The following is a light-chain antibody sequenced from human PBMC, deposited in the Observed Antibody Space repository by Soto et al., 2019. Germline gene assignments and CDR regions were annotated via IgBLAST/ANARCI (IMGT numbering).Light chain of an antibody. CDR3: QPWVTGIQNVV. V-gene: IGLV4-69*01. CDR1: SGHSSYA. J-gene: IGLJ2*01. Sequence: QSVLTQSPSASASLGASVKLTCTLSSGHSSYAIAWHQQQPEKGPRYLMKLNTDGSHSKGDGIPDRFSGSSSGAERYLTISSLQSEDEADYYCQPWVTGIQNVVFGGGTKLTVL. CDR2: LNTDGSH.